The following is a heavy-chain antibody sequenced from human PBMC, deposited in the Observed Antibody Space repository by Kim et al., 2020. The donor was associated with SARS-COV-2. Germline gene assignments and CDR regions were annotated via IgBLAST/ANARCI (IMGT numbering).Heavy chain of an antibody. V-gene: IGHV3-30-3*01. CDR3: ARGFHSGSGSYYSPVFY. J-gene: IGHJ4*02. CDR1: GLTFSSHA. CDR2: ISFDGSNK. Sequence: GGSLRLSCAASGLTFSSHALHWVRQAPGKGLEWVAVISFDGSNKHYADSVKGRFTISRDYSKNTLDLQMNSLRAEDTAVYYCARGFHSGSGSYYSPVFYWGQGTLVTVSS. D-gene: IGHD3-10*01.